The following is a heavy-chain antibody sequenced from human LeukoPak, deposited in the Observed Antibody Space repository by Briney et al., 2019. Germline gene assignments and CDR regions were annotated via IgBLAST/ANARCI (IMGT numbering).Heavy chain of an antibody. CDR3: TRYYYGSGSYSRFDS. D-gene: IGHD3-10*01. J-gene: IGHJ4*02. Sequence: TGGSLRLPCAVSGFTFSSYSMSWVRQAPGKGLEWVGFVSSKAYGGTTEYAASVEGRFTISRDDSKSVVYLQMNSLKTEDTAMYYCTRYYYGSGSYSRFDSWGQGTLVIVSS. V-gene: IGHV3-49*04. CDR2: VSSKAYGGTT. CDR1: GFTFSSYS.